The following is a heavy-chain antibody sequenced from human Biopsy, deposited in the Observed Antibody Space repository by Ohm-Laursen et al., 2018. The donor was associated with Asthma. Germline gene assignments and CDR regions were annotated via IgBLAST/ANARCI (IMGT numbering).Heavy chain of an antibody. CDR2: ISVYNGNT. V-gene: IGHV1-18*01. Sequence: GASVKVSCKHSGYTFNSAGITWVRQAPGQGLEWMGWISVYNGNTKVAQKLQDRVTMITDTSTSTAYMELRSLRSDDTAVYFCARAVDYSHYYGIDVWGQGTTVTVS. D-gene: IGHD3-10*01. CDR3: ARAVDYSHYYGIDV. CDR1: GYTFNSAG. J-gene: IGHJ6*02.